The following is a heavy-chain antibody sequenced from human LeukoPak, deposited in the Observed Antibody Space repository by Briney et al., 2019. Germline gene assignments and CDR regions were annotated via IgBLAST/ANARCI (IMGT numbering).Heavy chain of an antibody. CDR1: GFSFSSYT. CDR3: AKDSSAWSQCVDY. J-gene: IGHJ4*02. CDR2: ISGSGGST. Sequence: AGGSLRLSCAASGFSFSSYTMSWVRQAPVKGLEWVSIISGSGGSTNYADSVKGRFTISRDNSKNTLFLQMNSLRDEDTAVYYCAKDSSAWSQCVDYWGQGTLVTVSS. D-gene: IGHD6-19*01. V-gene: IGHV3-23*01.